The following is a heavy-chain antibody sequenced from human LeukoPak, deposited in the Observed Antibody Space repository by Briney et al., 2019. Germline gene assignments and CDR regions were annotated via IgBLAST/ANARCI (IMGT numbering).Heavy chain of an antibody. CDR3: ARGNYDFWSGYPLN. V-gene: IGHV7-4-1*02. CDR1: GYTFTSYA. J-gene: IGHJ4*02. CDR2: INTNTGNP. Sequence: VSVKVSCKASGYTFTSYAMNWVRQAPGQGLEWMGWINTNTGNPTYAQGFTGRFVFSLDTSISTAYLQISSLKAEDTAVYYCARGNYDFWSGYPLNWGQGTLVTVSS. D-gene: IGHD3-3*01.